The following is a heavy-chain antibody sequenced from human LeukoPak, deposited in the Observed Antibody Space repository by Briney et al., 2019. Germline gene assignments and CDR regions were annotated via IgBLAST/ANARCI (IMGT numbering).Heavy chain of an antibody. V-gene: IGHV3-48*01. CDR1: GFTFSSHS. CDR2: ISSSSSTI. J-gene: IGHJ4*02. Sequence: PGGSLRLSCAASGFTFSSHSMNWVRQAPGKGLEWVSYISSSSSTIYYADSVKGRFTISRDNAKNSLYLQMNSLRAEDTALYYCAKDTHYYGSGSYPDYWGQGTLVTVSS. D-gene: IGHD3-10*01. CDR3: AKDTHYYGSGSYPDY.